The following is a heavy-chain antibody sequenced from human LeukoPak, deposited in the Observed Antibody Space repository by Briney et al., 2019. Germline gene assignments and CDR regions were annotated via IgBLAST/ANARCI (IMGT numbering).Heavy chain of an antibody. CDR3: ASDLVYYYDSSGSRYYFDY. Sequence: GGSLRLSCTTSGFNFNNAWMNWVRQAPGKGLEWVGRIKSRTDGGTTVYSAPVKGRFTISRDDSKSTLYLQMNSLRAEDTAVYYCASDLVYYYDSSGSRYYFDYWGQGTLVTVSS. CDR2: IKSRTDGGTT. CDR1: GFNFNNAW. D-gene: IGHD3-22*01. J-gene: IGHJ4*02. V-gene: IGHV3-15*07.